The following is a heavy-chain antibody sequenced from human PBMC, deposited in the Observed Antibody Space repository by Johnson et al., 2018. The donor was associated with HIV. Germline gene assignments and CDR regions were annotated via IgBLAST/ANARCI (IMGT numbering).Heavy chain of an antibody. D-gene: IGHD1-26*01. V-gene: IGHV3-33*01. CDR3: AGLGGSHDAFDI. CDR1: GFTFSSYG. Sequence: QVQLVESGGGVVQPWRSLRLSCAASGFTFSSYGMHWVRQAPGKGLEWVAVIWYDGSNKYYADSVKGRFTISRDNSKNTLYLQMNSLRAEDTAVYYCAGLGGSHDAFDIWGQGTMVTVSS. J-gene: IGHJ3*02. CDR2: IWYDGSNK.